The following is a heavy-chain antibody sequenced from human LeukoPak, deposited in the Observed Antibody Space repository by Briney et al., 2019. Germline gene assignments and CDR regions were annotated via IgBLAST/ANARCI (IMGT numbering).Heavy chain of an antibody. D-gene: IGHD5-12*01. J-gene: IGHJ6*03. CDR3: ARVGGYSGYGWGYYMDV. CDR1: GYTFTSYG. CDR2: ISAYNGNT. V-gene: IGHV1-18*01. Sequence: GASVKVSCKASGYTFTSYGVSWVRQAPGQGLEWMGWISAYNGNTNYAQKLQGRVTMTTDTSTSTAYMELRSLRSDDTAVYYCARVGGYSGYGWGYYMDVWGKGTTVTVSS.